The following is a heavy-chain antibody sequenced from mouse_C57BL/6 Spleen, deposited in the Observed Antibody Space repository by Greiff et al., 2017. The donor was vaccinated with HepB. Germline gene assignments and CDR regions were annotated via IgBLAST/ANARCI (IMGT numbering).Heavy chain of an antibody. Sequence: EVQLQQSGAELVRPGASVKLSCTASGFNIKDYYMHWVKQRPEQGLEWIGRIDPEDGDTEYAPKFQGKATMTADTSSNTAYLQLSSLTSEDTAIYYCTSYHGSRAWFAYWRQGTLVTVSA. CDR3: TSYHGSRAWFAY. CDR1: GFNIKDYY. J-gene: IGHJ3*01. V-gene: IGHV14-1*01. CDR2: IDPEDGDT. D-gene: IGHD1-1*01.